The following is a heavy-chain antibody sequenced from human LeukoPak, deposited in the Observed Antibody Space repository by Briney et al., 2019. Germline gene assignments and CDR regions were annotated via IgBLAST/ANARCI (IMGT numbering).Heavy chain of an antibody. D-gene: IGHD1-26*01. V-gene: IGHV3-30*04. CDR2: ISDDGRNQ. CDR1: GFSFDSYA. Sequence: PGGSLRLSCAASGFSFDSYALHWVRQAPGKGLEWMALISDDGRNQYYADSVEGRFTISRDNSKNTLYLQLNSLRTEDTAVYYCARDDGGNSGTFVDYWGQGTLVTVSS. CDR3: ARDDGGNSGTFVDY. J-gene: IGHJ4*02.